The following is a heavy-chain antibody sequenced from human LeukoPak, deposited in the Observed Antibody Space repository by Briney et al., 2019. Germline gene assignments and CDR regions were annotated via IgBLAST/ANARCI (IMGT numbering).Heavy chain of an antibody. CDR2: INPSGGST. CDR3: AREWDIVVLPAPLNNWFDP. Sequence: ASVKVSCKASGYTFTSYYMHWVRQAPGQGLEWMGIINPSGGSTTYAQKFQGRVTMTRDMSTSTVYMKLSSLRSKDTAMYYCAREWDIVVLPAPLNNWFDPWGQGTLVTVSS. J-gene: IGHJ5*02. CDR1: GYTFTSYY. D-gene: IGHD2-2*01. V-gene: IGHV1-46*01.